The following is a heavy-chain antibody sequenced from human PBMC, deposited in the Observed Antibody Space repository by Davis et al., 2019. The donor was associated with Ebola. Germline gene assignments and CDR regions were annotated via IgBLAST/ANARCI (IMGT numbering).Heavy chain of an antibody. CDR3: ARVGGGIVVVPAAIRYYYGMDV. CDR2: ISSSGSTI. J-gene: IGHJ6*02. V-gene: IGHV3-11*04. CDR1: GFTFSDYY. D-gene: IGHD2-2*01. Sequence: GGSLRLSCAASGFTFSDYYMSWIRQAPGKGLEWVSYISSSGSTIYYADSVKGRFTISRDNAKNSLYLQMNSLRAEDTAVYYCARVGGGIVVVPAAIRYYYGMDVWGQGTTVTVSS.